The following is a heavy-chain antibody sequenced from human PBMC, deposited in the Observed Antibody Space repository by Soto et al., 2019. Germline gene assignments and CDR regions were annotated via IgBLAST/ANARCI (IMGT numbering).Heavy chain of an antibody. CDR3: TRDSPDLFTIFGVVTGFDY. J-gene: IGHJ4*02. CDR2: IRSKAYGGTT. D-gene: IGHD3-3*01. Sequence: GGSLRLSCTASGFTFGDYAMSWFRQAPGKGLEWVGFIRSKAYGGTTEYAASVKGRFTISRDDSKSIAYLQMNSLKTEDTAVYYCTRDSPDLFTIFGVVTGFDYWGQGAVVTVSS. V-gene: IGHV3-49*03. CDR1: GFTFGDYA.